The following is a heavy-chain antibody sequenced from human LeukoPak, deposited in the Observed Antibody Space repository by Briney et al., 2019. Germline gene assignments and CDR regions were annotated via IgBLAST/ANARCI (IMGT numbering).Heavy chain of an antibody. V-gene: IGHV4-34*01. CDR3: ARTTVTKFDAFDY. Sequence: PSETLSLNCAVYGWSFSGYYWGWLRQPPLNGLDSIGEINHSGSTNYNPSLKSRVTISVDTSKNQFSLNLSSVTDADTAVYYCARTTVTKFDAFDYWGQGTLVTVSS. J-gene: IGHJ4*02. CDR2: INHSGST. CDR1: GWSFSGYY. D-gene: IGHD4-17*01.